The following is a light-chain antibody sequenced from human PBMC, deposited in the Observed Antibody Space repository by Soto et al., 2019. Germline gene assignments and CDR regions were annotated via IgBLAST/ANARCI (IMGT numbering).Light chain of an antibody. CDR3: QQYGSSPWT. V-gene: IGKV3-20*01. Sequence: EIVLTQSPGTQSLSPGERASLSCRASQSVSSNYLAWYQQKPGQAPRPLIYGASSRAIGIPDRFSGSGSGTDFTLTISRLEPEDFAVYYCQQYGSSPWTFGQGTKVEIK. J-gene: IGKJ1*01. CDR2: GAS. CDR1: QSVSSNY.